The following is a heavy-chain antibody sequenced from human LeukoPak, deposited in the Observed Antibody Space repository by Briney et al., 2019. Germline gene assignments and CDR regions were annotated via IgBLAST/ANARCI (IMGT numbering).Heavy chain of an antibody. CDR2: IKQDGSEK. J-gene: IGHJ5*02. CDR3: ASNSGYSSSWRCSVCSFDP. CDR1: GFTFSSYW. D-gene: IGHD6-13*01. V-gene: IGHV3-7*01. Sequence: GGSVRLSCAASGFTFSSYWMRWVRQAPGKGREGGANIKQDGSEKDYVDSVKGRFTISRDNAKTSLYLQMNSLRSEDTAVYYCASNSGYSSSWRCSVCSFDPWGQGTLITVSS.